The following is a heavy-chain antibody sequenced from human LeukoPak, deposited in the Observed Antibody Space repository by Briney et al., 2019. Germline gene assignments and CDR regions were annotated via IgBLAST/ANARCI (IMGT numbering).Heavy chain of an antibody. V-gene: IGHV3-23*01. D-gene: IGHD1-14*01. CDR2: ISGTTSGT. CDR3: AKVRTYFYHGLDV. J-gene: IGHJ6*02. Sequence: GGSLRLSCAVSGFTFSSYWMHWVRQAPGKGLEWVSGISGTTSGTYYADSVKGRFTISRDNSKNTLFLQVNSLRAEDTAVYYCAKVRTYFYHGLDVWGQGTTVTVSS. CDR1: GFTFSSYW.